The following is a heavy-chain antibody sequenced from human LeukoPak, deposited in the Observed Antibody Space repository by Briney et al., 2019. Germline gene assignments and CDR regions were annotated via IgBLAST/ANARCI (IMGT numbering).Heavy chain of an antibody. CDR1: GGSINNYY. D-gene: IGHD3-22*01. CDR3: ARGEYYYDSSGYFDP. Sequence: SETLSLSCTVSGGSINNYYWNWIRQPPGKGLEWIGYIYYSGSTNYNPSLKSRVTISVDTSKDQFSLKLSSVTAADTAVYYCARGEYYYDSSGYFDPWGQGTLVTVSS. J-gene: IGHJ5*02. CDR2: IYYSGST. V-gene: IGHV4-59*01.